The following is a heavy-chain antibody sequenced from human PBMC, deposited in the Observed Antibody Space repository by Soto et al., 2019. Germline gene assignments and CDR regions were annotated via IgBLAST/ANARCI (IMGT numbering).Heavy chain of an antibody. CDR2: IYYSGST. D-gene: IGHD6-19*01. CDR3: AREVSYSSGWYGGFFDY. J-gene: IGHJ4*02. Sequence: PSETLSLTCTVSGGSISSGGYYWSWIRQHPGKGLEWIGYIYYSGSTYYNPSLKSRVTISVDTSKNQFSLKLSSVTAADTAVYYCAREVSYSSGWYGGFFDYWGQGTLVTVSS. CDR1: GGSISSGGYY. V-gene: IGHV4-31*03.